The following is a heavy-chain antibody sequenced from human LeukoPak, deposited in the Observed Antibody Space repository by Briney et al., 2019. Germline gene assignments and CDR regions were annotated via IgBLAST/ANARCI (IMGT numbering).Heavy chain of an antibody. CDR2: INPSGGST. J-gene: IGHJ4*02. CDR1: GYTFTSYY. D-gene: IGHD2-8*02. V-gene: IGHV1-46*01. Sequence: ASVKVSCKASGYTFTSYYMHWVRQAPGQGLEWMGIINPSGGSTSYAQKFQGRVTMTRDMSTSTVYMELSSLRSEDTAVYYCARAPPRTGARGYFDYWGQGTLVTVSS. CDR3: ARAPPRTGARGYFDY.